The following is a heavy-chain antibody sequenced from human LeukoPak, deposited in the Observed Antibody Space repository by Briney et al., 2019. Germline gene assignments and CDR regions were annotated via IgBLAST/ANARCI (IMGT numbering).Heavy chain of an antibody. CDR3: ARADGSGSYYLATDY. CDR2: ISYDGSNK. J-gene: IGHJ4*02. Sequence: GGSLRLSCAASGFTFSSYAMHWVRQAPGKGLEWVAVISYDGSNKYYADSVKGRFTISRDNAKNTLYLQMNSLRAEDTAVYYCARADGSGSYYLATDYWGQGTLVTVSS. CDR1: GFTFSSYA. D-gene: IGHD3-10*01. V-gene: IGHV3-30-3*01.